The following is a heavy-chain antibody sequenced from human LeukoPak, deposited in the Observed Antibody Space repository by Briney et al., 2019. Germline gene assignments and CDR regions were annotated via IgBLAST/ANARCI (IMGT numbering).Heavy chain of an antibody. CDR2: ISGGGGT. V-gene: IGHV3-66*01. Sequence: GGSLRLSCAAPGFTVSNNFMSWVRQAPGQGLEWVSLISGGGGTYYAASVKGRFTISRGNSQNSLYLQMNSLRPEDTAAYYCARVVDSTRAFHVWGQGTLVIGSP. J-gene: IGHJ3*01. CDR1: GFTVSNNF. D-gene: IGHD2-21*01. CDR3: ARVVDSTRAFHV.